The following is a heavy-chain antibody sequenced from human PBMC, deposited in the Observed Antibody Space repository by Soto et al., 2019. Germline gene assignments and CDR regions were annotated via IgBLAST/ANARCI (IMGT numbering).Heavy chain of an antibody. CDR2: ITPIDGST. Sequence: QVQLVQSGAEVKNPGASVKVSCKASGYTFTTYYMHWLRQARGQGLEWMGIITPIDGSTRYDQKFQDRGTMTRDTSTSTVYMELSSLRSEDTAVYYCGRAVSTKPAPIDYWGQGTLVTVSS. CDR1: GYTFTTYY. D-gene: IGHD4-17*01. CDR3: GRAVSTKPAPIDY. J-gene: IGHJ4*02. V-gene: IGHV1-46*01.